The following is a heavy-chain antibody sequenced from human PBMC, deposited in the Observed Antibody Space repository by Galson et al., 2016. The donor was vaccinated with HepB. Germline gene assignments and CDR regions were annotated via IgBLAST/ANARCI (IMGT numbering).Heavy chain of an antibody. CDR3: ARDSKHVYYASGGPKDV. CDR2: IKQDGSEK. J-gene: IGHJ6*02. CDR1: GFTFSNFW. V-gene: IGHV3-7*01. D-gene: IGHD3-10*01. Sequence: SLRLSCAASGFTFSNFWMSWVRQAPGKGLEWVANIKQDGSEKYYVDSVKGRFTISRDNAENSLYLQMNSLGAEDTALYYCARDSKHVYYASGGPKDVWGQGTTVTVSS.